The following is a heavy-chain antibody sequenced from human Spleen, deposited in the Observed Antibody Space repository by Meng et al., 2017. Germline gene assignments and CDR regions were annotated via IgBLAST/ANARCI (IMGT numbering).Heavy chain of an antibody. CDR1: GYTFTGYY. V-gene: IGHV1-2*02. Sequence: ASVKVSCKASGYTFTGYYMHWVRQAPGQGLEWMGWINPNSGGTNYAQKFQGRVTMTRDTSISTAYMELSRLRSEDTAVYYCARAGYSSGWYGEDFDYWGQGTLVTVSS. J-gene: IGHJ4*02. D-gene: IGHD6-19*01. CDR3: ARAGYSSGWYGEDFDY. CDR2: INPNSGGT.